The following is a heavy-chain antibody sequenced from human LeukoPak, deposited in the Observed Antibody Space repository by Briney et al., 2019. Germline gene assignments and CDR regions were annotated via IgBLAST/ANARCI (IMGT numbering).Heavy chain of an antibody. D-gene: IGHD3-22*01. CDR2: INPSGGST. J-gene: IGHJ4*02. CDR3: ERDLREYDRSGYYYDY. Sequence: GASVKVSCKASGYTFTSYYMHWVRQAPGQGLAWMGIINPSGGSTSYAQKFQGRVTMTRDTTTSTVYMELSSLRSDDTSQYYCERDLREYDRSGYYYDYWGQGTLVTVSS. V-gene: IGHV1-46*01. CDR1: GYTFTSYY.